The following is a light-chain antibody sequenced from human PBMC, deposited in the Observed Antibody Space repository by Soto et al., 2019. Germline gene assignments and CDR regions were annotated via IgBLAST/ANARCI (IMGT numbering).Light chain of an antibody. J-gene: IGKJ1*01. Sequence: DIQMTQSPSALSASVGVRVTITCRARQSISSWLAWYQQKPGKAPKLLIYDASSLESGVPSRFSGRGSGTEFTLTISSLQSDDFATYYCQQYNSYPTCGQGTKVEIK. CDR3: QQYNSYPT. V-gene: IGKV1-5*01. CDR1: QSISSW. CDR2: DAS.